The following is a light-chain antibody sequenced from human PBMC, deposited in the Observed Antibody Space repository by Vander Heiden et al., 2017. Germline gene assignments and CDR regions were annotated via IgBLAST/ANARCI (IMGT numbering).Light chain of an antibody. V-gene: IGKV3-20*01. Sequence: IVLTQSPGTLSLSPVERATLSCRASQSVSSSYFAWYQQKPGQAPRLLIYGASSRATGIPDRFSGSGSGTDFTLTISRLEPEDFAVYYCQQYGGSPVTFGPGTKVDLK. CDR2: GAS. CDR3: QQYGGSPVT. J-gene: IGKJ3*01. CDR1: QSVSSSY.